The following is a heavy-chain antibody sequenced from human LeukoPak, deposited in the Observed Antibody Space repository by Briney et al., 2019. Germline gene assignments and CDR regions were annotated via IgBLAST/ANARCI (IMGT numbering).Heavy chain of an antibody. D-gene: IGHD4-11*01. V-gene: IGHV3-30*02. CDR3: AKRDYPGYYFDY. Sequence: GGSLRLSCAASELSFSTYGMHWVRQAPGKGLEWVAFIRYDGSDKYYADSVKGRFTISRDNSKNTLYLQMNSLRVDDTAVYYCAKRDYPGYYFDYWGQGTLVTVSS. J-gene: IGHJ4*02. CDR1: ELSFSTYG. CDR2: IRYDGSDK.